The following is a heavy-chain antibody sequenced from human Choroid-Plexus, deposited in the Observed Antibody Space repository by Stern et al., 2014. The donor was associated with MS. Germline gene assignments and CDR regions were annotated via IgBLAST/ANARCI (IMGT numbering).Heavy chain of an antibody. CDR1: GFTFGSCA. J-gene: IGHJ5*02. Sequence: QVQLVQSGGGVVQPGRPLRLSCVASGFTFGSCAMHWVRQAPGKGLEWVAGVSYDGSHKYYAESVKGRFTISRDNSQNTLYMQMSSLRPEDTAVYYCAKDRQYLTYFFDHWGQGSLVTVSS. CDR2: VSYDGSHK. V-gene: IGHV3-30*18. CDR3: AKDRQYLTYFFDH. D-gene: IGHD2/OR15-2a*01.